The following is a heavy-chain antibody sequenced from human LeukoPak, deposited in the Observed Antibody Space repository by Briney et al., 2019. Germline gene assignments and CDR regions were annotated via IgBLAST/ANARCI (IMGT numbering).Heavy chain of an antibody. Sequence: GGSLRLSCAASGFTFSSYGMHWVRQAPGKGLEWVAVISYDGSNKYYADSVKGRFTISRDNSKNTLYLQMNSLRAEDTAVYYCASSNYYDSSSDYWGQGTLVTVSS. J-gene: IGHJ4*02. CDR2: ISYDGSNK. CDR3: ASSNYYDSSSDY. V-gene: IGHV3-30*03. D-gene: IGHD3-22*01. CDR1: GFTFSSYG.